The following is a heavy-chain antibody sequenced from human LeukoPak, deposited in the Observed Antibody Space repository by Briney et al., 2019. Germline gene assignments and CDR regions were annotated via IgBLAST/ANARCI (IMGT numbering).Heavy chain of an antibody. CDR1: GFTFSSYW. J-gene: IGHJ6*03. CDR2: IKQDGSEK. V-gene: IGHV3-7*01. D-gene: IGHD3-10*01. CDR3: ARPGGYYYYYYLDV. Sequence: GGSLRLSCAASGFTFSSYWMSWVRQAPGKGLEWVANIKQDGSEKYYVGSVKGRFTISRDNAKNSLYLQMNSLRAEDTAVYYCARPGGYYYYYYLDVWGKGTTVTVSS.